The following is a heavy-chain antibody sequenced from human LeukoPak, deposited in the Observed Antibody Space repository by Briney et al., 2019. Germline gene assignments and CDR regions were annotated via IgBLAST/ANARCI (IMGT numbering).Heavy chain of an antibody. CDR2: IYYSGRT. CDR1: GGSISSSSYY. Sequence: SETLSLTCTVSGGSISSSSYYWGWIRQPPGKGLEWIGSIYYSGRTYYNPSLKSRVTISVDTSKNQFSLKLSSVTAADTAVYYCARYSSGYNYYYYGMDVWGQGTTVTVSS. CDR3: ARYSSGYNYYYYGMDV. V-gene: IGHV4-39*01. J-gene: IGHJ6*02. D-gene: IGHD6-19*01.